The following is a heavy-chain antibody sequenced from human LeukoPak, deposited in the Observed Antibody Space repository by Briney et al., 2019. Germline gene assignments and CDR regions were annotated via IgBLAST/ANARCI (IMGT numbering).Heavy chain of an antibody. CDR3: ARVRFLGRAPFDY. J-gene: IGHJ4*02. V-gene: IGHV3-30*04. CDR2: ISYDGSNK. D-gene: IGHD2-21*01. CDR1: GFTFSSYA. Sequence: GRSLRLSCAASGFTFSSYAMHWVRQAPGKRLEWVAVISYDGSNKYYADSVKGRFTISRDNSKNTLYLQMNSLRAEDTAVYYCARVRFLGRAPFDYWGQGTLVTVSS.